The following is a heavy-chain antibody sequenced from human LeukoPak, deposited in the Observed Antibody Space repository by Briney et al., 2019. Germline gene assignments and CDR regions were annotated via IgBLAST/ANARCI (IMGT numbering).Heavy chain of an antibody. CDR2: ISLNGDST. Sequence: GGSLRLSCAVSGFSLSRNAMCWVRQAPGKGLEWVSAISLNGDSTYYADSVQGRFTISRDTSKNTLFLQMDTLRVEDTATHYCAKEEVPNDYWGQGTLVTVSS. CDR3: AKEEVPNDY. CDR1: GFSLSRNA. D-gene: IGHD2-2*01. V-gene: IGHV3-23*01. J-gene: IGHJ4*02.